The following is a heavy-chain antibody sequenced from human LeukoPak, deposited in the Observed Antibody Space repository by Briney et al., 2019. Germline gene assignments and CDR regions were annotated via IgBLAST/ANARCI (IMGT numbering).Heavy chain of an antibody. D-gene: IGHD6-13*01. Sequence: SVKVSCKASGGTFSSYAISWVRQAPGQGLEWMGRIIPIFGIANYAQKFQGRVTITADKSTRTAYMELSSLRSEDTAVYYCARDQGPEYSSSWYDYWGQGTLVTVSS. J-gene: IGHJ4*02. V-gene: IGHV1-69*04. CDR2: IIPIFGIA. CDR1: GGTFSSYA. CDR3: ARDQGPEYSSSWYDY.